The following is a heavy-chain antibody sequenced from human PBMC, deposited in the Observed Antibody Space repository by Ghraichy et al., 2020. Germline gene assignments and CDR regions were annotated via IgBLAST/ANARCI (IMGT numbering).Heavy chain of an antibody. V-gene: IGHV6-1*01. CDR3: ARTRGFFDS. CDR2: TFYRSKWNN. CDR1: GDSVSSNSAA. Sequence: QTLSLTCAISGDSVSSNSAAWNWIRQSPSRGLEWLGRTFYRSKWNNDYAVSVRGRITINPDTSKNQFSLQLKSATPEDTAVYYCARTRGFFDSWGQGILVTVSS. J-gene: IGHJ4*02. D-gene: IGHD3-10*01.